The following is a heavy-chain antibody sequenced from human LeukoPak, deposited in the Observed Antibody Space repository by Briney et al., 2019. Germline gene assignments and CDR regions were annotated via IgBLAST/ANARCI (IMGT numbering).Heavy chain of an antibody. CDR1: GYSISSGYY. Sequence: SETLSLTCAVSGYSISSGYYWGWIRQPPGKGLEWIGSIYHSGSTYYNPSLKSRVTISVDTSKNQFSLKLSSVTAADTAVYYCAREHPMTSSSWYEFVDYWGQGTLVTVSS. CDR3: AREHPMTSSSWYEFVDY. CDR2: IYHSGST. D-gene: IGHD6-13*01. J-gene: IGHJ4*02. V-gene: IGHV4-38-2*02.